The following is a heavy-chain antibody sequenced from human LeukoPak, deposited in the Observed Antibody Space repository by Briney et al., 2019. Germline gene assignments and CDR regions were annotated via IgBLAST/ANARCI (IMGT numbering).Heavy chain of an antibody. J-gene: IGHJ3*02. V-gene: IGHV3-23*01. Sequence: GGSLRLSCTASGFTLSSYAMNWVRQAPGKGLEWVSGIGAGGTFTYYADSVKGRFTISRDNSRNTLYLQMNSLRAEDTAVYYCARDAFGARGIGGSLDIWGQGTMVIVSS. D-gene: IGHD3-10*01. CDR3: ARDAFGARGIGGSLDI. CDR2: IGAGGTFT. CDR1: GFTLSSYA.